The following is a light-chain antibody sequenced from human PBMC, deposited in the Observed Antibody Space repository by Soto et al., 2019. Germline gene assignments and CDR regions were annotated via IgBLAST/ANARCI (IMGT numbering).Light chain of an antibody. V-gene: IGLV2-23*02. CDR2: EVS. CDR3: CSYAGSSTYV. CDR1: SSDVGGYNY. Sequence: QSALTQSASVSGSPGQSITISCTGTSSDVGGYNYVSWYQLHPGKAPKLMIHEVSERPSGVSNRFSGSKSGNTASLTISGLQAEDEADYYCCSYAGSSTYVFGTGTKVTVL. J-gene: IGLJ1*01.